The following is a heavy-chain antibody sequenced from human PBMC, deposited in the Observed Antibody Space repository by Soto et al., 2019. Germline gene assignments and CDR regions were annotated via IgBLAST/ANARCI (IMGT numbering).Heavy chain of an antibody. CDR3: ARXVXXXXRPFDY. V-gene: IGHV3-30-3*01. Sequence: QVQLVESGGGVVQPGRSLRLSCAASGFTFSSYAMHWVRQAPGKGLEWVAVISYDGSNKYYADSVKGRFTISRDNSKNTLYLQMNSLRAEDTAVYXCARXVXXXXRPFDYWGQGTLVTVSS. J-gene: IGHJ4*02. CDR1: GFTFSSYA. CDR2: ISYDGSNK.